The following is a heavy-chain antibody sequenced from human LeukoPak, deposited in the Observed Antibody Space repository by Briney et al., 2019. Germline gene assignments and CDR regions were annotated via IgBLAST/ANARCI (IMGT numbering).Heavy chain of an antibody. V-gene: IGHV4-61*02. CDR3: ASLGRDSSGVLDY. D-gene: IGHD6-19*01. CDR2: IYTSGNT. CDR1: GGSISSGTYY. Sequence: PSETLSLTCIVSGGSISSGTYYWSWIRQPAGKGLEWIGRIYTSGNTNYNPPLKSRVTISVDTSKNQFSLKLRSVTAADTAVYYCASLGRDSSGVLDYWGQGALVTVSS. J-gene: IGHJ4*02.